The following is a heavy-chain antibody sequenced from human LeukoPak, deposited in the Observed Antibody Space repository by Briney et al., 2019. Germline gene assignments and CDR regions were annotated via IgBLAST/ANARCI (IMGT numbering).Heavy chain of an antibody. V-gene: IGHV4-39*01. CDR1: GGSISSSSYY. J-gene: IGHJ3*02. D-gene: IGHD1-26*01. CDR3: ARHGTRSPPVAFDI. Sequence: SETLSLTCTVSGGSISSSSYYWGCIRQPPGKGLEWIGSIYYSGSTYYNPSLKSRVTISVDTSKNQFSLKLSSVTAADTAVYYCARHGTRSPPVAFDIWGQGTMVTVSS. CDR2: IYYSGST.